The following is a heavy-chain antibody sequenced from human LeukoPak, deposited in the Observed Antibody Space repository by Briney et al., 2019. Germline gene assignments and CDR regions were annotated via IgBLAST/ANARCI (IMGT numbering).Heavy chain of an antibody. CDR1: GFTFSSYA. CDR3: AKRYGDTRLWDAFDI. V-gene: IGHV3-23*01. Sequence: PGGSLRLSCAASGFTFSSYAMSWVRQAPGKGLEWVSAISGIGGGTYYADSVKGRFTISRDNSKNTLYLQMNSLRAEDTAVYYCAKRYGDTRLWDAFDIWGQGTMVTVSS. D-gene: IGHD4-17*01. J-gene: IGHJ3*02. CDR2: ISGIGGGT.